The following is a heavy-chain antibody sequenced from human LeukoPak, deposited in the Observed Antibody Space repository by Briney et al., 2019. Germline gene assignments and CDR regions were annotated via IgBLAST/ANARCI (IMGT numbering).Heavy chain of an antibody. D-gene: IGHD3-9*01. V-gene: IGHV4-34*01. CDR1: GGSFSGYY. Sequence: SETLSLTCAVYGGSFSGYYWSWIRQPPRKGLEWIGEINHSGSTNYNPSLKSRVTISVDTSKNQFSLKLSSVTAANTAVYYCARGLRYYDILTGYYTYYFDYWGQGTLVTVSS. CDR3: ARGLRYYDILTGYYTYYFDY. CDR2: INHSGST. J-gene: IGHJ4*02.